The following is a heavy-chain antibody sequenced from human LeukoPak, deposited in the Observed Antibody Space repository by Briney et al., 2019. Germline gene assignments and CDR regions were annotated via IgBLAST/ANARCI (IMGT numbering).Heavy chain of an antibody. J-gene: IGHJ6*03. CDR2: IYYSGST. V-gene: IGHV4-59*12. CDR1: GGSISSYY. CDR3: ARRPGEWLLTRSYYYYYMDV. D-gene: IGHD3-16*01. Sequence: SETLSLTCTVSGGSISSYYWSWIRQPPGKGLEWIGYIYYSGSTYYNPSLKSRVTISVDTSKNQFSLKLSSVTAADTAVYYCARRPGEWLLTRSYYYYYMDVWGKGTTVTVSS.